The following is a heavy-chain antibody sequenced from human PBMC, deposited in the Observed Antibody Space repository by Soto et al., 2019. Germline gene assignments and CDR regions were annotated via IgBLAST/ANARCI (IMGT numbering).Heavy chain of an antibody. CDR2: ISGSGGST. D-gene: IGHD2-15*01. CDR1: GFTFSSYA. Sequence: EVQLLESGGGLVQPGGSLRLSCAASGFTFSSYAMRWVRQAPGKGLEWVSAISGSGGSTYYADSVKGRFTISRDNSKNALYWQRKSLSGEGTAVYYCARRGSGSYYDHWGHGTLVTVCS. CDR3: ARRGSGSYYDH. V-gene: IGHV3-23*01. J-gene: IGHJ4*01.